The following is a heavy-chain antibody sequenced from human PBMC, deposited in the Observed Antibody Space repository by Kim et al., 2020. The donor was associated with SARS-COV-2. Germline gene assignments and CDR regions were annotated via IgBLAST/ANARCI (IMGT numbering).Heavy chain of an antibody. D-gene: IGHD3-9*01. Sequence: GGSLRLSCAASGFTFGDYAMHWVRQAPGKGLEWVSGISWNSGSIGYADSVKGRFTISRDNAKNSLYLQMNSLRAEDTALYYCAKFGGLWDYDILTGYFDYWGQGTLVTASS. CDR2: ISWNSGSI. V-gene: IGHV3-9*01. CDR1: GFTFGDYA. J-gene: IGHJ4*02. CDR3: AKFGGLWDYDILTGYFDY.